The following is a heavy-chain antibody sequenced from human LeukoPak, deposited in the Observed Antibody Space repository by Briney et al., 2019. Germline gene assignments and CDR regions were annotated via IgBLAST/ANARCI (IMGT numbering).Heavy chain of an antibody. CDR1: GFTLSHFG. D-gene: IGHD3-3*01. CDR2: ISSSSTTI. Sequence: QPGGSLRLSCAASGFTLSHFGMTWVRQAPGEGLEWISYISSSSTTIYYADPVKGRFAISRDNAKNSLSLQMNSLRAEDTAVYYCARNDYDFWSGYHYWGQGTLVTVSS. J-gene: IGHJ4*02. CDR3: ARNDYDFWSGYHY. V-gene: IGHV3-48*04.